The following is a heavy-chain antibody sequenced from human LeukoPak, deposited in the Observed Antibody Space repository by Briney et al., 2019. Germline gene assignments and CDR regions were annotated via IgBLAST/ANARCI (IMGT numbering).Heavy chain of an antibody. CDR3: ARPAYSGRSDGFDI. J-gene: IGHJ3*02. Sequence: GESLKISCKASGYSFINYWIGWVRQMPGKGLEWMGIIYPGDSDTRYSPSFQGQVTISADKSISTAYLQWSSLTASDTAMYYCARPAYSGRSDGFDIWGQGTMVTVSS. CDR1: GYSFINYW. V-gene: IGHV5-51*01. D-gene: IGHD1-26*01. CDR2: IYPGDSDT.